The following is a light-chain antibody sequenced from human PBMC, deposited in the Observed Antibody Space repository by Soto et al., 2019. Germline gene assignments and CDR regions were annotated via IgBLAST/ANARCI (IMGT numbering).Light chain of an antibody. V-gene: IGKV3-11*01. CDR3: QQYGSSGT. CDR2: DAS. Sequence: EVVLTQSPATVSLSPGERATLSCRASQSVYTYLAWYQQKPGQAPRLLIFDASKRATGIPARFSGSGSGTDFTLTISRLEPEDFAVYYCQQYGSSGTFGQGTKVDIK. CDR1: QSVYTY. J-gene: IGKJ1*01.